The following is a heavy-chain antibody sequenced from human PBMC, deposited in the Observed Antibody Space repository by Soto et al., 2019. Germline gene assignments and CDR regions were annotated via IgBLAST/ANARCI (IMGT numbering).Heavy chain of an antibody. D-gene: IGHD2-15*01. CDR2: IYPGDSDT. J-gene: IGHJ2*01. V-gene: IGHV5-51*01. Sequence: GVPLKISCKGFGYSFTSYWSGWVLQMKGKGLEWMGIIYPGDSDTRYSPSFQGQVTISADKSISTAYLQWSSLKASDTAMYYCARHGGAKYCSGGSCYPTLVWYFDLWGRGTLVTVSS. CDR3: ARHGGAKYCSGGSCYPTLVWYFDL. CDR1: GYSFTSYW.